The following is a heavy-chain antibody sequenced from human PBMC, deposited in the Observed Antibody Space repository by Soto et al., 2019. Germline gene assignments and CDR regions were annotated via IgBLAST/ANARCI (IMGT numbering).Heavy chain of an antibody. J-gene: IGHJ4*02. Sequence: EVQILESGGGLVQPGGSLRLSCAASGFIFNAYAMTWVRQAPGKGLEWVSAIGGSGGNTYYAASVKGRFTISRDNSKDTVDLEMNRLRVDDTAVYFCARVASDYINAADHWGQGILVTVSS. CDR3: ARVASDYINAADH. CDR2: IGGSGGNT. CDR1: GFIFNAYA. V-gene: IGHV3-23*01. D-gene: IGHD4-4*01.